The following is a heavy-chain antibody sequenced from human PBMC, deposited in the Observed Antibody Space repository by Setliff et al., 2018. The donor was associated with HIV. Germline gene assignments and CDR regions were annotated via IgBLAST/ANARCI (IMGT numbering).Heavy chain of an antibody. CDR1: GGSISSGGFY. V-gene: IGHV4-61*02. D-gene: IGHD2-2*01. CDR2: IYTSGTT. CDR3: AGQDIGAVPALGAFDI. J-gene: IGHJ3*02. Sequence: SEPLSLTCTVSGGSISSGGFYWYWIRQPAGKGLEWIGRIYTSGTTNYNPSLKSRVTISMDTSKSQFSLRLTSVTAADTAVYYCAGQDIGAVPALGAFDIWGQGTMVTVSS.